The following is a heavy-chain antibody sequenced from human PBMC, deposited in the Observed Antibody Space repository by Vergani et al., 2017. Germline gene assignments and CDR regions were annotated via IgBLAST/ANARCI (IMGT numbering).Heavy chain of an antibody. CDR2: ISAYNGNT. J-gene: IGHJ6*02. CDR1: GYTFTSYG. Sequence: QVQLVQSGAEVKKPGASVKVSCKASGYTFTSYGISWVRQAPGQGLEWMGWISAYNGNTNYAQKLQGRVTMTTDTSTSTAYMELTSLRSQDTAVYYCARDPRGYGGDPEDDYYGMDVWGQGTTVTVSS. CDR3: ARDPRGYGGDPEDDYYGMDV. V-gene: IGHV1-18*01. D-gene: IGHD2-21*02.